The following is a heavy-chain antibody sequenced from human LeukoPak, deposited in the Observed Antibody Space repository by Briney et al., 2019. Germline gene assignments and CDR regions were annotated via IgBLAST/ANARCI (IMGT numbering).Heavy chain of an antibody. V-gene: IGHV3-23*01. CDR1: GFTFSSYG. CDR2: ISVSSGRT. J-gene: IGHJ6*03. D-gene: IGHD2-21*01. Sequence: PGGSLRLSCAASGFTFSSYGMSWARQAPGKGLEWVSSISVSSGRTYYANSVKGRFTISRDNSKNALYLQMNRLRAEDTAVYYCAKDFRYCGGDCYYYYMDVWGKGTTVTISS. CDR3: AKDFRYCGGDCYYYYMDV.